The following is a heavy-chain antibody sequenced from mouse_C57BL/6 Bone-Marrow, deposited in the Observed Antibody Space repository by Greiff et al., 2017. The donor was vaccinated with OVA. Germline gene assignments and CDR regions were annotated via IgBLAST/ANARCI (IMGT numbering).Heavy chain of an antibody. CDR2: ILPGSGST. Sequence: QVQLQQSGAELMKPGASVKLSCKATGYTFTGYWIEWVKQRPGHGLEWIGEILPGSGSTNYNEKFKGKATFTADTSSNTAYMQLSSLTTEDSAIYYCARGLQYYGSSYEDWYFDVWGTGTTVTVSS. V-gene: IGHV1-9*01. J-gene: IGHJ1*03. CDR1: GYTFTGYW. CDR3: ARGLQYYGSSYEDWYFDV. D-gene: IGHD1-1*01.